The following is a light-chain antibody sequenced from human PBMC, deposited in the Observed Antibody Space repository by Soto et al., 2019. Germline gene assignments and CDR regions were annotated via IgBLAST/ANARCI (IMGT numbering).Light chain of an antibody. V-gene: IGKV1-5*03. J-gene: IGKJ1*01. Sequence: DIQMTQSPSTLSASVGDRVTITCRASQSVSSWLAWYQQKPGKAPTLLIHTASTLQSGVPSRFSGSGSGTDFALIISSLQPDDLATDFCQQYNTSRTFGHGTKVEIK. CDR2: TAS. CDR1: QSVSSW. CDR3: QQYNTSRT.